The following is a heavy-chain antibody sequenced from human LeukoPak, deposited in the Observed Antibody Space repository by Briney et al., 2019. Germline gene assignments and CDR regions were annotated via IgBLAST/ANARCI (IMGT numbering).Heavy chain of an antibody. CDR2: INSDGSST. D-gene: IGHD4-17*01. Sequence: GGSLRLSCAASGFTFSSYWMHWVRQAPGKGLVWVSRINSDGSSTSYADSVKGRFTISRDNAKNSLYLQMNSLRAEDTALYHCARESRYGDYDYWGQGTLVTVSS. J-gene: IGHJ4*02. CDR1: GFTFSSYW. V-gene: IGHV3-74*01. CDR3: ARESRYGDYDY.